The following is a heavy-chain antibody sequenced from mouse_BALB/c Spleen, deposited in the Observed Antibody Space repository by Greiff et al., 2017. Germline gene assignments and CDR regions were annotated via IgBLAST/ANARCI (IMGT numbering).Heavy chain of an antibody. CDR3: ARGPNYIPFDY. CDR1: GFTFSSYA. V-gene: IGHV5-6-5*01. J-gene: IGHJ2*01. Sequence: EVKLVESGGGLVKPGGSLKLSCAASGFTFSSYAMSWVRQTPEKRLEWVASISSGGSTYYPDSVKGRFTISRDNARNILYLQMSSLRSEDTAMYYCARGPNYIPFDYWGQGTTLTVSS. CDR2: ISSGGST. D-gene: IGHD2-12*01.